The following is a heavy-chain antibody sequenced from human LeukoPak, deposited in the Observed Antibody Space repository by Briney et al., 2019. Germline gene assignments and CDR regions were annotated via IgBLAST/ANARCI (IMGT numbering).Heavy chain of an antibody. CDR2: INPNRGGT. J-gene: IGHJ3*02. V-gene: IGHV1-2*02. CDR1: GYTFTGYY. D-gene: IGHD2-15*01. Sequence: ASVKVSCKASGYTFTGYYMNWVRQAPGQGLEWMGWINPNRGGTNYAQKFQGRVTMTRDTSISTAYMELSRLRSDDTAVYYCARDQDCSGGRCYSAAFNIWGQGTMVTVSS. CDR3: ARDQDCSGGRCYSAAFNI.